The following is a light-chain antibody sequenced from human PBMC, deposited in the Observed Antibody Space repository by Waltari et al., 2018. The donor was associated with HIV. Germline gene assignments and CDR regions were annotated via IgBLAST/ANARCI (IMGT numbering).Light chain of an antibody. Sequence: QSALTQPRSVSGSPGQSVTISCTGTSSDVGDYNYVSWYQQHPAKAPKLMIFDVNKRPSGAPDRFSGSKSGNTASLTISGLQAEDEADYYYCSYADDYTWVFGGGTKLTVL. CDR2: DVN. CDR3: CSYADDYTWV. J-gene: IGLJ3*02. V-gene: IGLV2-11*01. CDR1: SSDVGDYNY.